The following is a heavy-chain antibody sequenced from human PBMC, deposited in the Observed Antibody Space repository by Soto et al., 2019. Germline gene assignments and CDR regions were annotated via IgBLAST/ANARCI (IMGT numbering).Heavy chain of an antibody. CDR3: AKSPGMYYYDSSGYYHYDY. J-gene: IGHJ4*02. D-gene: IGHD3-22*01. Sequence: PGGSLRLSCGASGFTFSSYAMSWVRQAPGKGLEWVSAISGSGVSTYYADSVKGRFTISRDNSKNTLYLQMNSLRAEDTAVYYCAKSPGMYYYDSSGYYHYDYWGQGTLVTVSS. CDR2: ISGSGVST. V-gene: IGHV3-23*01. CDR1: GFTFSSYA.